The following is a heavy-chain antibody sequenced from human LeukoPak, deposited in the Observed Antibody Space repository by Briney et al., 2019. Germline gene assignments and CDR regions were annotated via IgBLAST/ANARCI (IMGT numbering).Heavy chain of an antibody. J-gene: IGHJ4*02. D-gene: IGHD2-21*02. CDR3: VRGLPGGGSDCCPLDY. Sequence: GGSLRLSCAASRFTVTTNYMIWVRQAPGKGLEWVSIIYSGGSTYYADSVKGRFTISRDNFRNMLHLQMNSLRVDDTAVYYCVRGLPGGGSDCCPLDYWGQGTPVTVSS. CDR1: RFTVTTNY. CDR2: IYSGGST. V-gene: IGHV3-66*01.